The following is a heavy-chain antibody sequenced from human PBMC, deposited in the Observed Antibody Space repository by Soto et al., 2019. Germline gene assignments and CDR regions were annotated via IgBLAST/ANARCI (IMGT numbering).Heavy chain of an antibody. CDR2: IIPIFGTA. D-gene: IGHD6-13*01. J-gene: IGHJ3*02. CDR1: GGTFSSYA. V-gene: IGHV1-69*13. Sequence: GASVKVSCKASGGTFSSYAISWVRQAPGQGLEWMGGIIPIFGTANYAQKFQGRVTITADESTSTAYMELSSLRSEDTAVFYCASPGIAAAGTKFVAFDIWGQGTMVTV. CDR3: ASPGIAAAGTKFVAFDI.